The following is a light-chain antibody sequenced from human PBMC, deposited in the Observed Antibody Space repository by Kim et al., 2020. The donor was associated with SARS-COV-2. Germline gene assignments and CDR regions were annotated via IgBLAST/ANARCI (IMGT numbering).Light chain of an antibody. Sequence: QSALTQPRSVSGSPGQSVTISCTATSSDVGDFKYVSWYQQHPGKVPKLIIYDVDKRPSGVPDRFSGSKSGNTASLSISGLQAADEADYFCCSHAGTFYVCGAGTKVTVL. CDR3: CSHAGTFYV. CDR2: DVD. J-gene: IGLJ1*01. V-gene: IGLV2-11*01. CDR1: SSDVGDFKY.